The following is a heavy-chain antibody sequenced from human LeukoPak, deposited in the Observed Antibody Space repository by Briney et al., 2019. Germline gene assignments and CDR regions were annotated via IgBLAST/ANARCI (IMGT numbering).Heavy chain of an antibody. CDR1: GFTISSNY. Sequence: GGSLRLSCAASGFTISSNYMSWVRQAPGKGLERVSVIYSGGSTYYADSVKVRFTISRYNSENTLYLQMNSLRVEDTAVYYCVKVRRYSSSWEFRPEFDYWGQGTLVIVSS. V-gene: IGHV3-53*04. CDR2: IYSGGST. J-gene: IGHJ4*02. D-gene: IGHD6-13*01. CDR3: VKVRRYSSSWEFRPEFDY.